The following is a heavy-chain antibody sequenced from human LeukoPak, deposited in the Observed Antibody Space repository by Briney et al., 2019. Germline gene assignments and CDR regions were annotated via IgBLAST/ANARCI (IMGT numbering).Heavy chain of an antibody. CDR1: GLSFTAYC. Sequence: GGSLRLSCAASGLSFTAYCMHWVRQAPGEGLVWVSRINGDGSSTNYADSVKGRFTISRDNAKNTPYLQMNSLRAEDTAVYYCARGGSYYGDFYYWGQGTLVTVSS. V-gene: IGHV3-74*01. D-gene: IGHD4-17*01. CDR3: ARGGSYYGDFYY. CDR2: INGDGSST. J-gene: IGHJ4*02.